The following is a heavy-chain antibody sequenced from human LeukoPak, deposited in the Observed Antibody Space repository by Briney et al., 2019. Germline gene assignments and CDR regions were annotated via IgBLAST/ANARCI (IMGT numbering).Heavy chain of an antibody. CDR1: GGSISSYY. CDR2: IYYSGST. Sequence: PSETLSLTCTVSGGSISSYYWSWIRQPPGKGLEWIGYIYYSGSTNYNPSLKSRVTISVDTSKNQFSLKLSSVTAADTAVYYCARLAPHYYYYYYMDVWGKGTTVTVSS. J-gene: IGHJ6*03. D-gene: IGHD3-3*02. V-gene: IGHV4-59*01. CDR3: ARLAPHYYYYYYMDV.